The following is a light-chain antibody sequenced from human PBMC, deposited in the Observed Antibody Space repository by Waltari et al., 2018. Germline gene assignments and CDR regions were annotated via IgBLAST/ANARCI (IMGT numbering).Light chain of an antibody. J-gene: IGKJ1*01. CDR3: QQYDNYWT. V-gene: IGKV3-20*01. Sequence: EIVLTQSPGSLSSSPGERVTLSCRASQSVSRALAWYQQKPGQAPRLLIFGASNRATGIPDRFSGSGSETDFSLTISRLEPDDFATYYCQQYDNYWTFGQGTKVEIK. CDR1: QSVSRA. CDR2: GAS.